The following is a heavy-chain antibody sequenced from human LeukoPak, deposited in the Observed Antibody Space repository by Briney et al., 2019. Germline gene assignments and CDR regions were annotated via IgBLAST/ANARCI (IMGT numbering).Heavy chain of an antibody. CDR3: ATINDSGSFLDAFDI. D-gene: IGHD1-26*01. V-gene: IGHV1-24*01. J-gene: IGHJ3*02. CDR1: GYTLTELS. CDR2: FDPEDGET. Sequence: ASVKVSCKVSGYTLTELSMHWVRQAPGKGLEWMGGFDPEDGETIYAQKFQGRVTMTEDTSTDTAYMELSRLRSEDTAVYYCATINDSGSFLDAFDIWGQRTMVTVSS.